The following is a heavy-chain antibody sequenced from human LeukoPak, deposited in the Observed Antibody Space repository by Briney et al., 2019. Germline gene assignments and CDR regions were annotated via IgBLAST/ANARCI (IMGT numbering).Heavy chain of an antibody. CDR3: ARPSVGFDP. CDR1: GFTFSSYS. J-gene: IGHJ5*02. Sequence: GGSLRLSCAASGFTFSSYSMNWVRQAPGKGLVWLSRISGDGSSTSYADSVKGRFTISRDNAKNTLYLQMNSLRVEDTAVYYCARPSVGFDPWGQGTLVTVSS. CDR2: ISGDGSST. V-gene: IGHV3-74*01.